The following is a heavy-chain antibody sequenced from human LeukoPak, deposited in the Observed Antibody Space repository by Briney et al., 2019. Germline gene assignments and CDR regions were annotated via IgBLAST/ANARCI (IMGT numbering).Heavy chain of an antibody. D-gene: IGHD3-16*01. CDR2: ISYDGRNQ. Sequence: GGSLRLSCAASGFTFSSYAMRWVRQAPGKGLEWVAVISYDGRNQYYADSVKGRFTVSRDNSKSTLYLQMNRLRGEDTAVYNCARYGGFLDYWGQGTLVTVSS. V-gene: IGHV3-30*04. CDR1: GFTFSSYA. J-gene: IGHJ4*02. CDR3: ARYGGFLDY.